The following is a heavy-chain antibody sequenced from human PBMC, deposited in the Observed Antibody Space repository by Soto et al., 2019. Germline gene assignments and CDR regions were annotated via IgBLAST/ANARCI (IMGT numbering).Heavy chain of an antibody. CDR3: ARDEWDDFWRGYYKSYYYGMDV. J-gene: IGHJ6*02. D-gene: IGHD3-3*01. V-gene: IGHV1-18*04. CDR2: ISAYNGNT. CDR1: GYTFTSYG. Sequence: QVQLVQSGAEVKKPGASVKVSCKASGYTFTSYGISWVRQAPGQGLEWMGWISAYNGNTNYAQKLQGRVTMTTDTSTSTGYLELSSLRSDDTAGYYCARDEWDDFWRGYYKSYYYGMDVWGQGTTVTVSS.